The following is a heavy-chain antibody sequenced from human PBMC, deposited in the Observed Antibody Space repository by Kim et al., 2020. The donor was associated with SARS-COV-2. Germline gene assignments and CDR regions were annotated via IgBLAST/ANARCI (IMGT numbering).Heavy chain of an antibody. D-gene: IGHD3-22*01. J-gene: IGHJ4*01. Sequence: SETLSLTCAVYGGSFSGYYWSWIRQPPGKGLEWIGEINHSGSTNYNPSLKSRVTISVDTSKNQFSLKLSSVTAADTAVYYCARGLYYYDSSGWGDYFDS. V-gene: IGHV4-34*01. CDR3: ARGLYYYDSSGWGDYFDS. CDR1: GGSFSGYY. CDR2: INHSGST.